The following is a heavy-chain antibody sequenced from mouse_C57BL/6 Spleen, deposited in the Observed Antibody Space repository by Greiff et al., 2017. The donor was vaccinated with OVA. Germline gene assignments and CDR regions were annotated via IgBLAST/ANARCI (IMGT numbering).Heavy chain of an antibody. Sequence: EVKLVESEGGLVQPGSSMKLSCTASGFTFSDYYMAWVRQVPEKGLEWVANINYDGSSTYYLDSLQSRFLISRDNAKKILYLQMSSLKSEDTATYYCARRVYYGSIWYFDVWGTGTTVTVSS. J-gene: IGHJ1*03. CDR2: INYDGSST. D-gene: IGHD1-1*01. CDR1: GFTFSDYY. CDR3: ARRVYYGSIWYFDV. V-gene: IGHV5-16*01.